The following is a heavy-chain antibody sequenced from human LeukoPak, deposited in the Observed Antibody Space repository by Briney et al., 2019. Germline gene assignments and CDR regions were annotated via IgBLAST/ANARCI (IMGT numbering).Heavy chain of an antibody. D-gene: IGHD3-10*01. CDR2: MNPNSGNT. CDR3: ARGHITMVRGIINRYNWFDP. Sequence: ASVKVSCKASGYTFTSHDINWVRQATGQGLEWMGWMNPNSGNTGYAQKLQGRVTMTRNTSISTAYMELSSLRSEDTAVDYCARGHITMVRGIINRYNWFDPWGQGTLVTVSS. V-gene: IGHV1-8*01. J-gene: IGHJ5*02. CDR1: GYTFTSHD.